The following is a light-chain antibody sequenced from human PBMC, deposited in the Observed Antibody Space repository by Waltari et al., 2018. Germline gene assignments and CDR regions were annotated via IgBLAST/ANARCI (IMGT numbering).Light chain of an antibody. J-gene: IGLJ2*01. V-gene: IGLV3-19*01. CDR3: NSRDSSGYHVV. CDR1: SLRSYF. Sequence: SSELTQDPALSVALGQTVRISCQGDSLRSYFATWYHQKPGQAPVLVIYGKNRRPSGIPYRVSGASSGNTASLTIAGAQAEDEADYYCNSRDSSGYHVVFGGGTKLTVL. CDR2: GKN.